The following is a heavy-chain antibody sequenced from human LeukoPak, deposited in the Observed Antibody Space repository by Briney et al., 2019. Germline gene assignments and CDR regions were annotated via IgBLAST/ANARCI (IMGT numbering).Heavy chain of an antibody. D-gene: IGHD1-1*01. J-gene: IGHJ6*02. CDR3: ASEGWNQYYYYYYGMDV. CDR1: GGSISSSSYH. V-gene: IGHV4-39*07. CDR2: KYYSGST. Sequence: SETLSLTCTVSGGSISSSSYHWGWIRQPPGKGLEWIGSKYYSGSTNYNPSLKSRVTISVDTSKNQFSLKLSSVTAADTAVYYCASEGWNQYYYYYYGMDVWGQGTTVTVSS.